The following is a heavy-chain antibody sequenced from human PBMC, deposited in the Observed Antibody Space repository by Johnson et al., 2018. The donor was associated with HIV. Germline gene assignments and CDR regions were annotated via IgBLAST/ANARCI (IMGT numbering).Heavy chain of an antibody. D-gene: IGHD6-19*01. J-gene: IGHJ3*02. V-gene: IGHV3-15*02. CDR3: TTARNRLWSTSGWTGFWAFDI. CDR1: GFTFSHAW. CDR2: IKSKTDGGTT. Sequence: VQLVESGGTLVQPGRSLRLSCAASGFTFSHAWMTWVRQAPGKGLEWIGRIKSKTDGGTTDYAAPVKGRFTISRDDSKNLLYLQMNSLNIEDTAVYYCTTARNRLWSTSGWTGFWAFDIWGQGTVVTVSS.